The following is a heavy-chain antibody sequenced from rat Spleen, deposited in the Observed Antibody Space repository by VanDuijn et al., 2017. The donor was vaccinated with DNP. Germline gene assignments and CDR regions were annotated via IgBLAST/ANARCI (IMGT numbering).Heavy chain of an antibody. D-gene: IGHD1-12*02. CDR3: ARRDWSMGTYYYGPMDA. CDR1: GFNFNDNC. V-gene: IGHV4-2*01. Sequence: EVKLVESGGGLVQPGKSLKLSCAASGFNFNDNCMGWVRQAPGKGLEWSGEINKESGTILYSPSSKDKFTISRDNAQNTLYLQMSKLGSEDTATYYCARRDWSMGTYYYGPMDAWGQGASVTVSS. CDR2: INKESGTI. J-gene: IGHJ4*01.